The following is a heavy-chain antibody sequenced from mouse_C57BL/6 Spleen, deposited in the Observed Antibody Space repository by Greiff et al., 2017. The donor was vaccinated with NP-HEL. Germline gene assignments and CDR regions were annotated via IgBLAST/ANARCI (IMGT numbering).Heavy chain of an antibody. CDR1: GYTFTSYW. CDR3: ARIGNSNYVVFAY. Sequence: QVQLQQPGAELVKPGASVKLSCKASGYTFTSYWMQWVKQRPGQGLEWIGEIDPSDSYTNYNQKFKGKATLTVDTSSSTAYMQLSSLTSEDSAVYYCARIGNSNYVVFAYWGQGTLVTVSA. J-gene: IGHJ3*01. V-gene: IGHV1-50*01. D-gene: IGHD2-5*01. CDR2: IDPSDSYT.